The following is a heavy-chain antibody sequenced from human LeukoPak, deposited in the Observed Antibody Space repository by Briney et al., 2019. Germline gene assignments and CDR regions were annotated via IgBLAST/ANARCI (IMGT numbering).Heavy chain of an antibody. CDR3: ARGDGYCSSTSCYVNWFDP. V-gene: IGHV4-59*01. CDR1: GGSISSYY. J-gene: IGHJ5*02. Sequence: SETLSLTCTVSGGSISSYYWSWIRQPPGKGLEWIGYIYYSGSTNYNPSLKSRVTISVDTSKNQFSLKLSSVTAADTAVYYCARGDGYCSSTSCYVNWFDPWGQGTLVTVSS. D-gene: IGHD2-2*01. CDR2: IYYSGST.